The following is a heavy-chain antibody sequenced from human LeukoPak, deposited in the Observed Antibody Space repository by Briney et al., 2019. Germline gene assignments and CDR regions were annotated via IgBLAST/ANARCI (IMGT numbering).Heavy chain of an antibody. Sequence: PSETLSLTRAVYGGSFSGYYWSWIRQPPGKGLEWIGEINHSGSTNYNPSLKSRVTISVDTSKNQFSLKLSSVTAADTAVYYCARGRQNYDHDYWGQGTLVTVSS. D-gene: IGHD3-22*01. CDR1: GGSFSGYY. V-gene: IGHV4-34*01. J-gene: IGHJ4*02. CDR2: INHSGST. CDR3: ARGRQNYDHDY.